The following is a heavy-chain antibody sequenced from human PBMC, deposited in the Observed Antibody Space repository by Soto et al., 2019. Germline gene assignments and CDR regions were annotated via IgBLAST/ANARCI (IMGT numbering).Heavy chain of an antibody. D-gene: IGHD3-10*01. V-gene: IGHV1-69*06. Sequence: QVQLVQSGAEVKKPGSSVTVSCKASGCTFKSYAISWLRQAPGQGFEWMGGIIPIFGTSNYAQKIQGRVTITAEKSANTAYMELSSLSSEDTAVYYCARSRYYYGSGSYYNGDYWGQGTLVTVSS. CDR1: GCTFKSYA. CDR2: IIPIFGTS. J-gene: IGHJ4*02. CDR3: ARSRYYYGSGSYYNGDY.